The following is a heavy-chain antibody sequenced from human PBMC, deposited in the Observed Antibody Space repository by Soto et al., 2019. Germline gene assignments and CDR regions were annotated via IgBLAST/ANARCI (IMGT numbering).Heavy chain of an antibody. J-gene: IGHJ4*02. CDR3: ARGEDPYYFDY. CDR1: GGSISSYY. CDR2: IYYSGST. Sequence: SEPLSLTCTVSGGSISSYYWSWIRQPPGKGLEWIGYIYYSGSTNYNPSLKSRVTISVDTSKNQFSLKLSSVTAADTAVYYCARGEDPYYFDYWGQGTLVTVSS. D-gene: IGHD3-16*01. V-gene: IGHV4-59*01.